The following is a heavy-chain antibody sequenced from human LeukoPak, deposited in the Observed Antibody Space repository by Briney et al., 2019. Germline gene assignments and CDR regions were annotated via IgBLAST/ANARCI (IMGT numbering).Heavy chain of an antibody. CDR3: AKHRDNGDSSGYYDFEF. V-gene: IGHV3-23*01. D-gene: IGHD3-22*01. J-gene: IGHJ4*02. CDR2: TGASGVTT. CDR1: GFTFINYA. Sequence: GGSLRLSCAASGFTFINYAMSWVRQAPGKGLEWVSGTGASGVTTHYADSVRGRFSLSRDNAKNTVHLQVNSLRAEDTALYYCAKHRDNGDSSGYYDFEFWGQGTLVTVSS.